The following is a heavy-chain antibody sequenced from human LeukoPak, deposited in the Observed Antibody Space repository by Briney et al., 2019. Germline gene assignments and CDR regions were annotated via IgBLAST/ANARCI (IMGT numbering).Heavy chain of an antibody. J-gene: IGHJ6*02. CDR3: ARGTSSGWPYYYYGMDV. CDR1: GGTFSSYA. CDR2: MNPNSGNT. Sequence: ASVKVSCKASGGTFSSYAISWVRQATGQGLEWMGWMNPNSGNTGYAQKFQGRVTMTRNTSISTAYMELSSLRSEDTAVYYCARGTSSGWPYYYYGMDVWGQGTTVTVSS. D-gene: IGHD6-19*01. V-gene: IGHV1-8*02.